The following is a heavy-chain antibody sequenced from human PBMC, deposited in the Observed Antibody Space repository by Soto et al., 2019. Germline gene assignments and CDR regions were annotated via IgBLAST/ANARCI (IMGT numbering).Heavy chain of an antibody. J-gene: IGHJ6*02. CDR2: ITSSSIYI. V-gene: IGHV3-21*06. Sequence: PGGSLRLSCAASGFTFSDYSMNWVRQAPGKGLEWVSSITSSSIYIHYADSVRGRFTISRDNAENSLYLQMNSLRAEDTAVYACERVRPGIFIMNMEVWGQGTTVTRLL. D-gene: IGHD3-16*01. CDR3: ERVRPGIFIMNMEV. CDR1: GFTFSDYS.